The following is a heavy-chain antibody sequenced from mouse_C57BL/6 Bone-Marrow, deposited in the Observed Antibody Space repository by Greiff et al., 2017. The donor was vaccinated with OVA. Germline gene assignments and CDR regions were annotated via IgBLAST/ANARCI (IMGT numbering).Heavy chain of an antibody. CDR2: IYPGSGNT. D-gene: IGHD1-1*01. Sequence: VQLQQSGAELVRPGASVKLSCKASGYTFTDYYINWVKQRPGQGLEWIARIYPGSGNTYYNEKFKGKATLTAEKSSSTAYMQLSSLTSEDSAVYFCARRGNLWRRDFDYWGQGTTLTVSS. CDR3: ARRGNLWRRDFDY. CDR1: GYTFTDYY. J-gene: IGHJ2*01. V-gene: IGHV1-76*01.